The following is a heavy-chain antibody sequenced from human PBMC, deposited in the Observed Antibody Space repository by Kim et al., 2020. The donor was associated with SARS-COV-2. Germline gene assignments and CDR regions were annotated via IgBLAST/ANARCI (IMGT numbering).Heavy chain of an antibody. CDR2: IYHSGST. CDR1: GGSISSSNW. J-gene: IGHJ5*02. Sequence: SETLSLTCAVSGGSISSSNWWSWVRQPPGKGLEWIGEIYHSGSTNYNPSLKSRVTISVDKSKNQFSLKLSSVTAADTAVYYCARDVLWFGELLSNWFDPWGQGTLVTVSS. CDR3: ARDVLWFGELLSNWFDP. D-gene: IGHD3-10*01. V-gene: IGHV4-4*02.